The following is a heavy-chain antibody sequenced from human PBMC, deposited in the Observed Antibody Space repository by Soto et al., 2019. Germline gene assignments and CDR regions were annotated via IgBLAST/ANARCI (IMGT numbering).Heavy chain of an antibody. D-gene: IGHD2-2*01. J-gene: IGHJ4*02. CDR2: ISGSGGST. V-gene: IGHV3-23*01. CDR1: GFTFSSYA. Sequence: GGSLRLSCAASGFTFSSYAMSWVRQAPGKGLEWVSAISGSGGSTYYADSVKGRFTISRDNSKNTLYLQMNSLGAEDTAVYYCAKVVVPADVMVPFDYWGQGTLVTVSS. CDR3: AKVVVPADVMVPFDY.